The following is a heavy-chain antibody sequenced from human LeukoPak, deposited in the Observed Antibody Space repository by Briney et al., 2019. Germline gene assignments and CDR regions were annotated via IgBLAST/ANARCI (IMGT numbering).Heavy chain of an antibody. CDR2: IKEDGGEK. D-gene: IGHD3-10*02. CDR3: ARGMLGTFWYFDL. CDR1: EFSFNNYW. J-gene: IGHJ2*01. V-gene: IGHV3-7*01. Sequence: GGSLRLSCAASEFSFNNYWRMWVRQAPGKGLEWVANIKEDGGEKYYMDSVKGRFTISRDNAKNSLYLQMNSLRVGDTAIYYCARGMLGTFWYFDLWGRGTLVTVSS.